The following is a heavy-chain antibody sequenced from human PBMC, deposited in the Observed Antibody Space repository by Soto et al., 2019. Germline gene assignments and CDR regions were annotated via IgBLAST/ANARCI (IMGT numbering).Heavy chain of an antibody. CDR3: ARSLENGYCSGGSCYALFNWFDP. J-gene: IGHJ5*02. CDR1: GYTFTSYY. D-gene: IGHD2-15*01. CDR2: INPSGGST. V-gene: IGHV1-46*03. Sequence: GASVKVSCKASGYTFTSYYMHWVRQAPGQGLEWMGIINPSGGSTSYAQKFQGRVTMTRDTSTSTVYVELSSLRSEDTAVYYCARSLENGYCSGGSCYALFNWFDPWGQGTLVTVSS.